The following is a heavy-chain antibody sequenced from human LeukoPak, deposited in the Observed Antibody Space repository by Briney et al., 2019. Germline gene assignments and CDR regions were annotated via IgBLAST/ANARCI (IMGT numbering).Heavy chain of an antibody. Sequence: PGRSLRLSCAASGFTFSSCVMHWVRQAPGKGLEWVAATWSDGNNKYYADSVKGRFTVSRDNSKNTLYLQMNSLRAEDTAVYYCARYGSSWDLDYWGQGTLVTVSS. V-gene: IGHV3-33*01. CDR1: GFTFSSCV. J-gene: IGHJ4*02. D-gene: IGHD6-13*01. CDR3: ARYGSSWDLDY. CDR2: TWSDGNNK.